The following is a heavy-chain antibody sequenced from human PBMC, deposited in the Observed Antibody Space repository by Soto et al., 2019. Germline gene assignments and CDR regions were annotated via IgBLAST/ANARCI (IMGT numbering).Heavy chain of an antibody. CDR1: GFTFSSYE. D-gene: IGHD3-16*02. Sequence: PGGSLRLSCAASGFTFSSYEMNWVRQAPGKGLEWVSYISSSGSTIYYADSVKGRFTISRDNAKNSLYLQMNSLRAEDTAVYYCARVRIDLYGMDVWGQGTTVTVSS. CDR2: ISSSGSTI. J-gene: IGHJ6*02. CDR3: ARVRIDLYGMDV. V-gene: IGHV3-48*03.